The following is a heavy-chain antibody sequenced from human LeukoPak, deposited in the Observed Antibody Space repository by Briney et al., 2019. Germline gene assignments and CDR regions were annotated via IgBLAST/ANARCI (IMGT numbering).Heavy chain of an antibody. CDR2: INSDGLIT. J-gene: IGHJ5*02. CDR1: GFTFSNYW. CDR3: AREVIVVVPAASNWFDP. D-gene: IGHD2-2*01. Sequence: GGSLRLSCAASGFTFSNYWMHWVRQAPGKGLVWVSRINSDGLITNYADSVKGRFTVSRDNSKNTLYLQMNSLRAEDTAVYYCAREVIVVVPAASNWFDPWGQGTLVTVSS. V-gene: IGHV3-74*01.